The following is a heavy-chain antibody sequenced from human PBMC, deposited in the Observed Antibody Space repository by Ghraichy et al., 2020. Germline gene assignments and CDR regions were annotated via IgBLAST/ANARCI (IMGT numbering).Heavy chain of an antibody. D-gene: IGHD1-26*01. CDR1: GYSITSGYY. CDR2: IYRNGNT. Sequence: SETLSLTCSVSGYSITSGYYWVWSRQPPGKGLVGIGSIYRNGNTYYSPSLKSRVTISVDTSKNQFFLLLRSVTAADTSVYYCARELSGSYYYLGQGTLVTVSS. CDR3: ARELSGSYYY. V-gene: IGHV4-38-2*02. J-gene: IGHJ4*02.